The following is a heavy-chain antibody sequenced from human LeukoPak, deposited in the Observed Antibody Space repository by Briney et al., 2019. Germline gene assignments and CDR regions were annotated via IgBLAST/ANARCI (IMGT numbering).Heavy chain of an antibody. CDR2: IYSGGST. D-gene: IGHD3-22*01. CDR1: GITLSNYG. Sequence: GGSLRLSCAVSGITLSNYGMSWVRQAPGKGLEWVSVIYSGGSTYYADSVKGRFTISRDNSKNTLYLQMNSLRAEDTAVYYCAREGYDSSGRQLGVWGQGTTVTVSS. V-gene: IGHV3-66*01. CDR3: AREGYDSSGRQLGV. J-gene: IGHJ6*02.